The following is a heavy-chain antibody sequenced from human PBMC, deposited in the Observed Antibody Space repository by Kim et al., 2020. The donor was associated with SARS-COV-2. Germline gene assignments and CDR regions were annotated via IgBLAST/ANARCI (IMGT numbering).Heavy chain of an antibody. CDR2: NS. D-gene: IGHD5-18*01. J-gene: IGHJ4*02. CDR3: ARGFSYAFDY. Sequence: NSDYEVSVRGRLTINPDTSKTQFSLHLKSVTPEDTAVYYCARGFSYAFDYWGQGTLVIVSS. V-gene: IGHV6-1*01.